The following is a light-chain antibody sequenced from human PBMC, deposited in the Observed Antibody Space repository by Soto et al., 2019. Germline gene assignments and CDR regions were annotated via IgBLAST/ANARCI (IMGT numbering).Light chain of an antibody. CDR2: DDT. J-gene: IGLJ1*01. CDR1: SSDVGTYKP. V-gene: IGLV2-23*01. CDR3: SSYTSSSIYV. Sequence: QSALTQPASVSGSPGQSITISCTGTSSDVGTYKPVSWYQQYPGKAPKVIIYDDTKRPSGVSSRFSGSKSGNTASLTISGLQAEDEADYYCSSYTSSSIYVFGSGTKLTVL.